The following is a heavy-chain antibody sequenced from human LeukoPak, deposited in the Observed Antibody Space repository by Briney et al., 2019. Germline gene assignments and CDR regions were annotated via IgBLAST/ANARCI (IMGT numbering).Heavy chain of an antibody. J-gene: IGHJ4*02. CDR3: ARGDTAMPTGDFDY. V-gene: IGHV1-2*06. D-gene: IGHD5-18*01. CDR1: GYTFTGYY. Sequence: VASVKDSCKASGYTFTGYYMHWVRQAPGQGLEWMGRINPNSGGTNYAQMFQGRVTMTRDTSISTAYMELSRLRSDDTAIYYCARGDTAMPTGDFDYWGQGTLVTVSS. CDR2: INPNSGGT.